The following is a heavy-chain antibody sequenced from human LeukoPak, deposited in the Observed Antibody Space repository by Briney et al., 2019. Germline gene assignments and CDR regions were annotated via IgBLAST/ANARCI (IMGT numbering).Heavy chain of an antibody. CDR2: IYWDDDK. J-gene: IGHJ4*02. D-gene: IGHD3-22*01. CDR1: GFSLSTSGVG. Sequence: SGPTLVNPTQTLTLICTFSGFSLSTSGVGVAWIRQPPGKALEWLALIYWDDDKRYSPSLKSRLTITKDTSKNQVVLIMTNMDPVDTGTYYCAHSSDHYDSSGSYPYYFDYWGQGTLVTVSS. V-gene: IGHV2-5*02. CDR3: AHSSDHYDSSGSYPYYFDY.